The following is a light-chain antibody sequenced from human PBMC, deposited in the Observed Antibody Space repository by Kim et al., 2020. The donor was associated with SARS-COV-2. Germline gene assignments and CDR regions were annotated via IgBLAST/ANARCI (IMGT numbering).Light chain of an antibody. Sequence: SYELNQPPSVSVSPGQTASITCSGDKLGDKYACWYQQKPGQSPVLVIYQDSKRPSGIPERFSGSNSGNTATLTISGTQAMDEADYYCQAWDSSTGVVFGG. CDR1: KLGDKY. CDR2: QDS. J-gene: IGLJ2*01. V-gene: IGLV3-1*01. CDR3: QAWDSSTGVV.